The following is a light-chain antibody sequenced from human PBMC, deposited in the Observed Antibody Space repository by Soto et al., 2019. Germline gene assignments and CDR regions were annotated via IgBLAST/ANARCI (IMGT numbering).Light chain of an antibody. V-gene: IGLV2-14*01. CDR3: SSYSSSSSLEVV. J-gene: IGLJ2*01. CDR1: SSDVGGYNY. CDR2: DVS. Sequence: QSVLTQPASVSGSPGQSITISCTGTSSDVGGYNYVSWYQQHPGKAPTLMIYDVSNRPSGVSNRFSGSKSGNTASLTISGLQAEDEADYYCSSYSSSSSLEVVFGGGTKLTVL.